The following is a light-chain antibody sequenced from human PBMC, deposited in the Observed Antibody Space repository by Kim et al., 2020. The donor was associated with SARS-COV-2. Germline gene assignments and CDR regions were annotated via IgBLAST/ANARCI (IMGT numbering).Light chain of an antibody. CDR2: GAF. V-gene: IGKV3-15*01. CDR3: QQYDNWPLT. CDR1: QSISDN. Sequence: VSPGERATLSCRASQSISDNLAWYQQKPGQAPRHLIYGAFTRATGIPARFSGSESGTEFTLTISSLQSEDFAIYYCQQYDNWPLTFGGGTKVDIK. J-gene: IGKJ4*01.